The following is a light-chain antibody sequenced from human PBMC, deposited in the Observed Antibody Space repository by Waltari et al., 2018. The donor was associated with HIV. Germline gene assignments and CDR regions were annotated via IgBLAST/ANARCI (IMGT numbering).Light chain of an antibody. J-gene: IGLJ2*01. V-gene: IGLV3-1*01. Sequence: SYELTQPPSVSVSPGQTSTITCSGDRLGYKYVSWYQQKPGQAPVLVIYEDTRRPSGIPERFSGSRSGDTDTLTISGTQSMDEADFYCQTWDSNSGVFGGGTKLTVL. CDR1: RLGYKY. CDR2: EDT. CDR3: QTWDSNSGV.